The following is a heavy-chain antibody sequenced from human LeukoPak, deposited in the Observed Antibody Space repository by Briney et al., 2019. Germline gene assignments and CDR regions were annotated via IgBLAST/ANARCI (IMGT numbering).Heavy chain of an antibody. J-gene: IGHJ3*02. Sequence: GGSLRLSCAASGFTFSIYWMSWVRQAPGKGLEWVANIKQDGSEKYYVDSVKGRFTISRDNAKSSLYLQMDSLRAEDTAVYYCARGEFHLPFDIWGQGTMVTLSS. CDR1: GFTFSIYW. D-gene: IGHD3-10*01. V-gene: IGHV3-7*04. CDR2: IKQDGSEK. CDR3: ARGEFHLPFDI.